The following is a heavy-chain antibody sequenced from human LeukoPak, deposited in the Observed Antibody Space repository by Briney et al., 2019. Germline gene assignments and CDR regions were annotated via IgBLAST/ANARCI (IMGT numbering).Heavy chain of an antibody. V-gene: IGHV1-8*02. J-gene: IGHJ4*02. Sequence: ASVKVSCKASGYTFTGYYMHWVRQAPGQGLEWMGWMNPNSGNTGYAQKFQGRVTMTRNTSISTAYMELSSLRSEDTAVYYCARGSDDSSGYSIDYWGQGTLVTVSS. CDR3: ARGSDDSSGYSIDY. CDR1: GYTFTGYY. D-gene: IGHD3-22*01. CDR2: MNPNSGNT.